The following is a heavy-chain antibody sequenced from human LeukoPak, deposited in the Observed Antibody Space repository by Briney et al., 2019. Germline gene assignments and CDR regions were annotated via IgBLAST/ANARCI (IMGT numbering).Heavy chain of an antibody. J-gene: IGHJ4*02. V-gene: IGHV3-21*04. Sequence: GGSLRLSCAAPGFTFSTLNWVRQAPGKGLEWVSSITSSSSYTFYADSVKGRFTISRDNSKNTLYLRMNSLRAEDTAVYYCAKRPSITMVRGVIMTGFFDYWGQGTLVTVSS. CDR3: AKRPSITMVRGVIMTGFFDY. CDR2: ITSSSSYT. CDR1: GFTFST. D-gene: IGHD3-10*01.